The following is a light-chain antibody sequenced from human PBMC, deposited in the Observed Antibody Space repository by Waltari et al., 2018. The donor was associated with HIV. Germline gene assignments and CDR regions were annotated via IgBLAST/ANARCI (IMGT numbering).Light chain of an antibody. J-gene: IGLJ3*02. CDR1: RSDVGGYHY. Sequence: QSALTQPASVSGSPGQSITISCTGTRSDVGGYHYVSWYQHHPGKAPKLGIYEVSNRPSGVSNRFSGFKSANTASLTISGLQAEDEGDYYCSSYTSSRTWVFGGGTKLTVL. CDR3: SSYTSSRTWV. V-gene: IGLV2-14*01. CDR2: EVS.